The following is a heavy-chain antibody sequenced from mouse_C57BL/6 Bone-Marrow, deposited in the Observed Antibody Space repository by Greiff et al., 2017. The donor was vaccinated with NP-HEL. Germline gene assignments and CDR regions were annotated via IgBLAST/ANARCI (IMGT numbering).Heavy chain of an antibody. CDR3: ARHPYYYGSSYDY. J-gene: IGHJ2*01. CDR1: GITFSSYG. D-gene: IGHD1-1*01. V-gene: IGHV5-6*01. CDR2: ISSGGSYT. Sequence: EVKLMESGGDLVKPGGSLKLSCAASGITFSSYGMSWVRQTPDKRLEWVATISSGGSYTYYPDSVKGRFTISRDNAKNTLYLQMSSLKSEDTAMYYCARHPYYYGSSYDYWGQGTTLTVSS.